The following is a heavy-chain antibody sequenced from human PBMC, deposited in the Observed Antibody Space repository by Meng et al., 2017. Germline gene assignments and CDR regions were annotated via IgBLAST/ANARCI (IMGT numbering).Heavy chain of an antibody. CDR3: ARGLPAVAVDY. CDR2: INPNSGGT. V-gene: IGHV1-2*06. D-gene: IGHD6-19*01. Sequence: LVRSGAEGNEPGGSVNASSKASGYTFTGYYMHWVRQAPGQGLEWMGRINPNSGGTNYAQKFQGRVTMTRDTSISTAYMELSRLRSDDTAVYYCARGLPAVAVDYWGQGTLVTVSS. CDR1: GYTFTGYY. J-gene: IGHJ4*02.